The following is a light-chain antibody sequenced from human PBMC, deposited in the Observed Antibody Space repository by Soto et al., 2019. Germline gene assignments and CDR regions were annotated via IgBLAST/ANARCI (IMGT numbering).Light chain of an antibody. CDR3: QQYYSYPLT. CDR1: QGISSY. CDR2: AAS. J-gene: IGKJ4*01. V-gene: IGKV1-8*01. Sequence: AIRMTQSPSSFSASTGDRVTITCRASQGISSYLAWYQQKPGKAPKLLVYAASTLQSGVPSRFSGSGTGTDITLTISCLQSEDFATYYCQQYYSYPLTFGGWTKVEIK.